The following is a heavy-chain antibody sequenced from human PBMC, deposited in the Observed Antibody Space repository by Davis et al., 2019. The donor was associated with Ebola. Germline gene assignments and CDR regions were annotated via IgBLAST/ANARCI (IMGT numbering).Heavy chain of an antibody. CDR3: ARRRLSFEAIDY. D-gene: IGHD1-26*01. CDR2: IYYRGTT. CDR1: GGSISSNNYY. J-gene: IGHJ4*02. Sequence: MPSETLSLTCTVSGGSISSNNYYWGWIRPPPGKGLEWIGSIYYRGTTYYTPSLKSRVTISVDTSKNQFSLQLSSVSAADTAVYYCARRRLSFEAIDYWGQGTLVTVSS. V-gene: IGHV4-39*01.